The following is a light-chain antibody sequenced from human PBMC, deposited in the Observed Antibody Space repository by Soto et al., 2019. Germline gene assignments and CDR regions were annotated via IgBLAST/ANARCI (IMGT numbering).Light chain of an antibody. V-gene: IGLV1-44*01. Sequence: QCVLTQAASASETAGQRVTISCSGGSSNIGRNTVNWYQQLPGTAPKLLIYSNNRRPSGVPDRFSGSKSGTSASLAISGLQSEDEADYYCAAWDDSLTDYVFGTGTKVTVL. CDR1: SSNIGRNT. CDR2: SNN. J-gene: IGLJ1*01. CDR3: AAWDDSLTDYV.